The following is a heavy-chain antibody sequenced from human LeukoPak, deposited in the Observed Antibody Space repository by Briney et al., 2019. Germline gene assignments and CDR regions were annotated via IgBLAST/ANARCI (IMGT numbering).Heavy chain of an antibody. CDR3: ARWLVGALKPGAFDV. J-gene: IGHJ3*01. Sequence: GGSLRLSCVASGFSFSSYSIHWVRRVPGKGLEWVAVMSVNGVNKYYADSVRGRFTVSRDISKNTQFLQMNSLRAEDTAVYYCARWLVGALKPGAFDVWGQGTMVTVSS. CDR1: GFSFSSYS. V-gene: IGHV3-30-3*01. D-gene: IGHD1-26*01. CDR2: MSVNGVNK.